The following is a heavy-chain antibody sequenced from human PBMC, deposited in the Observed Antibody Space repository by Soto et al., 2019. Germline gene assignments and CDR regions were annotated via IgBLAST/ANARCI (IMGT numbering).Heavy chain of an antibody. D-gene: IGHD2-2*01. CDR2: ISSSSSYI. CDR1: GFTFSSYS. V-gene: IGHV3-21*01. Sequence: GGSLRLSCAASGFTFSSYSMNWVRQAPGKWLEWVSSISSSSSYIYYADSVKGRFTISRDNAKNSLYLQMNSLRAEDTAVYYCARAVSLGCSSTSCYQFYYYMDVWGKGTTVTVSS. CDR3: ARAVSLGCSSTSCYQFYYYMDV. J-gene: IGHJ6*03.